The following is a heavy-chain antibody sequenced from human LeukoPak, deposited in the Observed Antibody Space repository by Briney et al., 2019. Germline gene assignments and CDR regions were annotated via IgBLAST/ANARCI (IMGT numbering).Heavy chain of an antibody. CDR2: IYYSGST. CDR3: ERGRGYDPVVFYFDY. Sequence: SETLSLTCTVSGGSISSYYWIWIRQPPGKGLEGIGYIYYSGSTNYNPSLKSRVNISVDTSKNQFYLKLSSVTAADTAVSYCERGRGYDPVVFYFDYRGPRNLVTVSS. CDR1: GGSISSYY. D-gene: IGHD3-22*01. V-gene: IGHV4-59*01. J-gene: IGHJ4*02.